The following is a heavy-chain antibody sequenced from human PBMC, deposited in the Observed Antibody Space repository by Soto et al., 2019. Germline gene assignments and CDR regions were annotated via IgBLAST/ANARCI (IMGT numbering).Heavy chain of an antibody. J-gene: IGHJ4*02. CDR2: IILPFGTP. Sequence: QVRLVQSEAEVKKPGSSVKVSCKASGGTFSNYAISWVRQAPGQGLEWMGVIILPFGTPNYAQTFQGRVTITADESMTTAYMELSGLRSEHTAVYYCARGPDYEGYFDYWGRGTLVTVSS. V-gene: IGHV1-69*12. CDR1: GGTFSNYA. CDR3: ARGPDYEGYFDY. D-gene: IGHD4-17*01.